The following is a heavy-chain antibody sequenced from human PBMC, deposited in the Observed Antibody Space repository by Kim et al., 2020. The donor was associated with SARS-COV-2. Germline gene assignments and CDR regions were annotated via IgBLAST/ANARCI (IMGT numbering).Heavy chain of an antibody. Sequence: GGSLRLSCVVSGFTVSSNYMSWVRQAPGKGLEWVSVIYSTGYTYYADSVKGRFTISRDNSQNTLYLQMNGLRDDDTDVYYCARERHFETSDFQSYWGQGT. V-gene: IGHV3-53*01. D-gene: IGHD3-22*01. CDR3: ARERHFETSDFQSY. CDR1: GFTVSSNY. J-gene: IGHJ4*02. CDR2: IYSTGYT.